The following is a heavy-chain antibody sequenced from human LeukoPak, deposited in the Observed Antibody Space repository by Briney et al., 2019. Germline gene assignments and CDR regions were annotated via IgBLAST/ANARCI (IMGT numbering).Heavy chain of an antibody. V-gene: IGHV3-48*03. CDR2: ISSSGSTI. J-gene: IGHJ4*02. Sequence: GGSLRLSCAASGFTFSSYEMNWVRQAPGKGLEWVSYISSSGSTIYYADSVKGRFTISRDNAKNSLYLQMNSLRAEDTAVYYCAKSHGYSYGFDYWGQGTLVTVSS. D-gene: IGHD5-18*01. CDR1: GFTFSSYE. CDR3: AKSHGYSYGFDY.